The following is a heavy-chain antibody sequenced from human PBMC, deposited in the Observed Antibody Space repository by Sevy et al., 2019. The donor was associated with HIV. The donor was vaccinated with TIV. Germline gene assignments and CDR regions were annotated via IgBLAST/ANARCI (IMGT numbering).Heavy chain of an antibody. J-gene: IGHJ6*02. D-gene: IGHD5-12*01. Sequence: GGSLRLSCGASGFTFSSYDMHWVRQAAGKGLEWVSGIGSGGDAYYPGSVKGGFTISRENAKNSLYLQMNSLRAGDTAVYYCAGSGGYGDYGMDVWGQGTTVTVSS. CDR2: IGSGGDA. V-gene: IGHV3-13*01. CDR3: AGSGGYGDYGMDV. CDR1: GFTFSSYD.